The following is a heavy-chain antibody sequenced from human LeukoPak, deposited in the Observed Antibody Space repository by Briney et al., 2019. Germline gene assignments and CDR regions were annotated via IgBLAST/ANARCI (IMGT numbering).Heavy chain of an antibody. CDR1: GYIFSNYG. D-gene: IGHD1-7*01. V-gene: IGHV1-18*01. CDR3: ARDVPGTTPFDY. CDR2: ISAKNGDT. J-gene: IGHJ4*02. Sequence: ASVKVSCTASGYIFSNYGISWVRQAPGQGLEWMGWISAKNGDTNYIQKFRGRVTMTTDTSTSTAYMELWSLRSDDTAVYYCARDVPGTTPFDYWGQGTLVTVSS.